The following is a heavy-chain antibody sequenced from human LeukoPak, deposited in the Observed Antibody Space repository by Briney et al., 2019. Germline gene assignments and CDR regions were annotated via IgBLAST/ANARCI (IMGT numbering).Heavy chain of an antibody. V-gene: IGHV4-38-2*01. CDR1: GYSISSGYY. CDR3: ARVDLLRGGIVRGFDY. J-gene: IGHJ4*02. Sequence: PSGTLSLTCAVSGYSISSGYYWGWIRQPPGKGLEWIATIYHSGITYYKTSLKSRVTISVDTSKNQFSLKLTSVTAADTAVYYCARVDLLRGGIVRGFDYWGQGTLVTVSS. D-gene: IGHD3-10*01. CDR2: IYHSGIT.